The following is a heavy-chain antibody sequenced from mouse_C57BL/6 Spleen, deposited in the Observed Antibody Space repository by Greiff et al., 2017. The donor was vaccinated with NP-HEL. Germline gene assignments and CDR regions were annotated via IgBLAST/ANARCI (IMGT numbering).Heavy chain of an antibody. CDR1: GFSLPSYG. CDR3: AKNSYYSNSWFAY. Sequence: VQRVESGPGLVQPSQSLSITCTASGFSLPSYGVHWVRQSPGKGLEWLGVIWRGGSTDYNAAFMSRLSITKDNSKSQVFFKMNSLQADDTAIYYCAKNSYYSNSWFAYWGQGTLVTVSA. CDR2: IWRGGST. V-gene: IGHV2-5*01. D-gene: IGHD2-5*01. J-gene: IGHJ3*01.